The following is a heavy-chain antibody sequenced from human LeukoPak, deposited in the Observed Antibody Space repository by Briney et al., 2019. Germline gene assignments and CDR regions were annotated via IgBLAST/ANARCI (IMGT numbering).Heavy chain of an antibody. CDR2: IKEDGSEK. V-gene: IGHV3-7*01. CDR3: ALNPDYYGSGSFDY. Sequence: PGGSLRLSGATSGFTFSSYWMSWVRQAPGKGLEWVADIKEDGSEKYYVDSVKGRFTISRDNAKNSLHLQMNSLRAEDTAVYYCALNPDYYGSGSFDYWGQGTLVTVSS. CDR1: GFTFSSYW. J-gene: IGHJ4*02. D-gene: IGHD3-10*01.